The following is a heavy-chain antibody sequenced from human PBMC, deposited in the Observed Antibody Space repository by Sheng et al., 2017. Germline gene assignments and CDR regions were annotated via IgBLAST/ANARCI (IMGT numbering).Heavy chain of an antibody. Sequence: EVQLVESGGGLVQPGGSLRLSCAASGFTVSSNYMSWVRQAPGKGLEWVSVIYSGGSTYYADSVKGRFTISRDNSKNTLYLQMNSLRAEDTAVYYCAREWKGYCTNGVCYRGFDIWGQGTMVTVSS. V-gene: IGHV3-66*02. D-gene: IGHD2-8*01. CDR3: AREWKGYCTNGVCYRGFDI. CDR2: IYSGGST. J-gene: IGHJ3*02. CDR1: GFTVSSNY.